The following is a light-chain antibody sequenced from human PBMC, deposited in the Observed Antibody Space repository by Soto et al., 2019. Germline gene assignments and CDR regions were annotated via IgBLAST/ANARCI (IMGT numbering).Light chain of an antibody. V-gene: IGLV2-14*01. CDR1: SSDVGSYNY. J-gene: IGLJ1*01. CDR2: EVS. Sequence: QSALTQPASVSGSPGQSITISCTGTSSDVGSYNYVSWNQQHPGKAPKLLIYEVSNRPSGVSNRFSGSKSGNTASLTISGLQAEVEADYYCSSYTTSSTYVFGTGTKLTVL. CDR3: SSYTTSSTYV.